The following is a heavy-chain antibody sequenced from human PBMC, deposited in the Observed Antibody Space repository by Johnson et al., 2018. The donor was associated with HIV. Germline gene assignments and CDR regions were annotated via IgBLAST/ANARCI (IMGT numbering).Heavy chain of an antibody. V-gene: IGHV3-15*01. J-gene: IGHJ3*02. CDR3: ATSQYYYDSSGYNRQDAFDI. D-gene: IGHD3-22*01. CDR1: GFTFSNAW. CDR2: IKSKTDGGTT. Sequence: VQLVESGGGLVKPGGSLRLSCAASGFTFSNAWMSWVRQAPGKGLEWVGRIKSKTDGGTTDYAAPVKGRFTISRDNSKNTLYLQMNSLRAEDTAVYYCATSQYYYDSSGYNRQDAFDIWGQGTMVTVSS.